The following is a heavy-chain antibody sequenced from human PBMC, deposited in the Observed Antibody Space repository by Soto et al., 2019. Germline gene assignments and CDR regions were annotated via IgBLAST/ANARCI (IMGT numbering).Heavy chain of an antibody. CDR1: GFSFREYD. CDR3: ARAYLGRLPRRADYYYAMDV. D-gene: IGHD1-26*01. V-gene: IGHV3-13*05. J-gene: IGHJ6*02. CDR2: LGAARDP. Sequence: GGSLRLSCAASGFSFREYDMHWVRQRKGKGLEWVSALGAARDPYYVGSVKGRFSVSRDNAQNSLFLQMNNLRVDDTAVYFCARAYLGRLPRRADYYYAMDVWGRGTTVTVSS.